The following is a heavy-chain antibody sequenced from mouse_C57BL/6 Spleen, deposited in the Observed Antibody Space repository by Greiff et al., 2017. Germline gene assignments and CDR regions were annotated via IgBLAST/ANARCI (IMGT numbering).Heavy chain of an antibody. CDR1: GFTFSSYA. Sequence: EVHLVESGEGLVKPGGSLKLSCAASGFTFSSYAMSWVRQTPEKRLEWVAYISSGGDYIYYADTVKGRFTISRDNARNTLYLQMSSLKSEDTAMYYCTRGLGNYYAMDYWGQGTSVTVSS. J-gene: IGHJ4*01. V-gene: IGHV5-9-1*02. D-gene: IGHD3-3*01. CDR3: TRGLGNYYAMDY. CDR2: ISSGGDYI.